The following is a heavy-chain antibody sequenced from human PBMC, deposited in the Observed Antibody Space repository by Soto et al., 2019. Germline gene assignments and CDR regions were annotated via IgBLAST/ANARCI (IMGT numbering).Heavy chain of an antibody. CDR1: GYTFTSYG. J-gene: IGHJ3*02. D-gene: IGHD3-22*01. CDR2: ISAYNGNT. Sequence: ASVKVSCKASGYTFTSYGISWVLQAPGQGLEWMGWISAYNGNTNYAQKLQGRVTMTTDTSTSTAYMELRSLRSDDTAVYYCARDRTYYDSSGNYDAFDIWGQGTMVTVSS. V-gene: IGHV1-18*01. CDR3: ARDRTYYDSSGNYDAFDI.